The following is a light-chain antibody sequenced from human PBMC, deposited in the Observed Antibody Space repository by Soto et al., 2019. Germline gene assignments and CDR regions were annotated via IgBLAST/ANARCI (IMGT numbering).Light chain of an antibody. V-gene: IGLV1-40*01. CDR1: SSNIGAGYD. Sequence: QAVVTQPPSVSGAPGQSVTISCTGSSSNIGAGYDVHWYQQLPGTAPKLLIYGNSNRPSGLPDRFSGSKSGTSASLAITGLQADDEADYFCQCYDSSLSGYVFGTGTKLTVL. J-gene: IGLJ1*01. CDR2: GNS. CDR3: QCYDSSLSGYV.